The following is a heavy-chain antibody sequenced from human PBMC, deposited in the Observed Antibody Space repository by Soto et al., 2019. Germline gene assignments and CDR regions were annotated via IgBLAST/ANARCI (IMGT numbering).Heavy chain of an antibody. V-gene: IGHV1-18*01. D-gene: IGHD2-15*01. J-gene: IGHJ4*02. CDR2: ISPYNSNA. Sequence: QVQLVQSGPEVKKAGASVKVSCKSSGYTFNTYAIGWVRLAPGQGLEWMGWISPYNSNANYAQTYLGRVTMTTDTSTSTVYMELRNLKSDDTAIYYCARLARGYDFYYWGQGTLVTVSS. CDR3: ARLARGYDFYY. CDR1: GYTFNTYA.